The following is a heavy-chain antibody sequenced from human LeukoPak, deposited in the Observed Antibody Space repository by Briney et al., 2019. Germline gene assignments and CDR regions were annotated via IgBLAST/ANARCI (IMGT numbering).Heavy chain of an antibody. CDR2: TYYRSKWYN. CDR1: GDSVSSNSAA. J-gene: IGHJ5*02. V-gene: IGHV6-1*01. CDR3: ARAVPGIAAAGTLFDP. D-gene: IGHD6-13*01. Sequence: SQTLSLTCAISGDSVSSNSAAWNWIRQSPSRGLEWLGRTYYRSKWYNDYAVSVKSRITINPDTSKNQFSLQLNSVTPKDTAVYYCARAVPGIAAAGTLFDPWGQGTLVTVSS.